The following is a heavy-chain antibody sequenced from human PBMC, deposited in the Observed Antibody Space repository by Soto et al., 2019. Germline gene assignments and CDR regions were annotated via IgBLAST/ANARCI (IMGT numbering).Heavy chain of an antibody. Sequence: QVQLVQSGAEVKKPGASVKVSCKASGYTFTSYDINWVRQATGQGLEWMGWMNPNSGNTGYAQKFQGRVTMTRNTSISTAYMELSSLRSEDTDVYYCAILGETAQQLGTFDYWGQGTLVTVSS. CDR1: GYTFTSYD. J-gene: IGHJ4*02. CDR3: AILGETAQQLGTFDY. D-gene: IGHD6-13*01. CDR2: MNPNSGNT. V-gene: IGHV1-8*01.